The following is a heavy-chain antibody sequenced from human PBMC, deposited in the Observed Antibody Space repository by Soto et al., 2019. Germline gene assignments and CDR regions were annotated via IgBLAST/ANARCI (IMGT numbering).Heavy chain of an antibody. CDR3: ARSDEFGVNWFDP. J-gene: IGHJ5*02. CDR1: GGSISSSSYF. CDR2: IYFSGST. V-gene: IGHV4-39*01. D-gene: IGHD3-10*01. Sequence: QLQLQESGPGLVKPSETLSLTCTVSGGSISSSSYFWGWIRQPPGKGLEWIGSIYFSGSTYYNPSLKSRVTVSVDTSNNHFSVKLSSVTAADTAVYYCARSDEFGVNWFDPWGQGTLVTVSS.